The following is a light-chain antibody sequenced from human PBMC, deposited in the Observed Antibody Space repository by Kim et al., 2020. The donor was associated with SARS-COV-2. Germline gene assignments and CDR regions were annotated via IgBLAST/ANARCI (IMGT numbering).Light chain of an antibody. J-gene: IGLJ2*01. CDR1: SLRSYY. CDR3: NSRDSNDNVV. V-gene: IGLV3-19*01. CDR2: GKN. Sequence: VALGQTVRITCQGDSLRSYYATGYQQKPGQAPILVIYGKNNRPSGIPDRFSGSSSGSTASLTITGTQAGDEADYYCNSRDSNDNVVFGGGTKLTVL.